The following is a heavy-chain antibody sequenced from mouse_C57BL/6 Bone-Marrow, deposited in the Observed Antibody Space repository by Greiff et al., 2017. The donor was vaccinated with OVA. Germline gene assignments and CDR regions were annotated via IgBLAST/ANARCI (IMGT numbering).Heavy chain of an antibody. Sequence: QVQLKESGPGLVQPSQSLSITCPVSGFSLTSYGVHWVRQSPGKGLEWLGVIWSGGSTDYTAAFISRLSISKDNSKSQVFFKMNSLQAEDTAIYYCARNGYDEGFAYWGQGTLVTVSA. J-gene: IGHJ3*01. CDR2: IWSGGST. D-gene: IGHD2-2*01. CDR3: ARNGYDEGFAY. V-gene: IGHV2-2*01. CDR1: GFSLTSYG.